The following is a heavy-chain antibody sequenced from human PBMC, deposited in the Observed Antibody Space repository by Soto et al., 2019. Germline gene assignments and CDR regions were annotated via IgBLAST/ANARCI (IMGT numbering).Heavy chain of an antibody. CDR3: VKGAWCDG. D-gene: IGHD2-8*02. CDR2: MIGHDGTT. J-gene: IGHJ4*02. CDR1: GFSFSTFD. V-gene: IGHV3-23*01. Sequence: EVQLLVSGGGLVQPGGSLRLSCAASGFSFSTFDMTWVRQAPGKGLEWVSAMIGHDGTTHYADSVKGRFTISRDNSKNTLYLQMKSLREHDTATYYCVKGAWCDGWGQRTLVSVS.